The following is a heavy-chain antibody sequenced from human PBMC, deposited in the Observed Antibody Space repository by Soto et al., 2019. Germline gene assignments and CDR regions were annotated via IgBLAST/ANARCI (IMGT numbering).Heavy chain of an antibody. CDR3: ATGRVVGVTTCLDH. V-gene: IGHV3-23*01. D-gene: IGHD1-26*01. CDR2: VSGNGRTT. J-gene: IGHJ4*02. Sequence: GGSLRLSCAASGFSFSSYSMSWVRQAPGKGLEWVSVVSGNGRTTYHADSVKGRFTISRDNSNNVLYLQMNSLRAGDTALYYCATGRVVGVTTCLDHWGQGSLLTV. CDR1: GFSFSSYS.